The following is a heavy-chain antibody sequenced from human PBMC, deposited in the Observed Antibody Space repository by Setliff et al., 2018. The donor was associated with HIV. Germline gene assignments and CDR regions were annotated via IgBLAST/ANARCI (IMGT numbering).Heavy chain of an antibody. CDR2: IYTGGSP. J-gene: IGHJ4*02. CDR3: TIPASSLAPN. Sequence: SETLSLTCTVSGGSISSGRYYWSWIRQPAGKGLEWIGHIYTGGSPNHNPSLMSRVTISIDTSKDQLSLKLNSVTAADTAVYYCTIPASSLAPNWGRGTQVTVSS. CDR1: GGSISSGRYY. V-gene: IGHV4-61*09.